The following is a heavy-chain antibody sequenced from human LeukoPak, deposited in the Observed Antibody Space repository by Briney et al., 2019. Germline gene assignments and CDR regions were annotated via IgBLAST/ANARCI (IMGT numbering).Heavy chain of an antibody. Sequence: PGGSLRLSCAASGFTFSSYAMSWVRQAPGKGLEWVSAISGSGSTTYYADSVKGRFTISRDNAKNTLYLQMNSLRAEDTAVYYCAKSHTSSWRNFDYWGQGTLVTVSS. J-gene: IGHJ4*02. CDR3: AKSHTSSWRNFDY. CDR2: ISGSGSTT. D-gene: IGHD6-13*01. CDR1: GFTFSSYA. V-gene: IGHV3-23*01.